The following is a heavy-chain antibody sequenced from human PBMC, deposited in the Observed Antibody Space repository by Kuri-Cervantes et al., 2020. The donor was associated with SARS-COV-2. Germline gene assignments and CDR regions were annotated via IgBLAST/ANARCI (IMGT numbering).Heavy chain of an antibody. CDR1: GYTLSNYG. D-gene: IGHD6-19*01. Sequence: ASVKVSCKGFGYTLSNYGINWVRQAPGQGLEWMGWISGYIGVTNYVPRLQGRVTMTTDTSTTTAYMELRGLTSDDTAVYFCARGPADYSSGWTDYWGQGTLVTDSS. J-gene: IGHJ4*02. CDR3: ARGPADYSSGWTDY. CDR2: ISGYIGVT. V-gene: IGHV1-18*04.